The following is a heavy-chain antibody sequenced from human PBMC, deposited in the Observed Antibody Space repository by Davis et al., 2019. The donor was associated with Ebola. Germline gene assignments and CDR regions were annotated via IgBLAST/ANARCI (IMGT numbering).Heavy chain of an antibody. Sequence: SVKVSCKASGGTFSSYAISWVRQAPGHGLEWMGGIIPIFDTANYAQKFQGRVTMTRDKSTSTAYMELSSLRSEDTAVYYCARERRISIAARRDYYYGMDVWGQGTTVTVSS. CDR3: ARERRISIAARRDYYYGMDV. J-gene: IGHJ6*02. V-gene: IGHV1-69*05. CDR2: IIPIFDTA. CDR1: GGTFSSYA. D-gene: IGHD6-6*01.